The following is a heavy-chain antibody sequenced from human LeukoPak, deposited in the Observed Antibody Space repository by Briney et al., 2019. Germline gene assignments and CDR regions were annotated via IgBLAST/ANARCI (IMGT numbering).Heavy chain of an antibody. J-gene: IGHJ4*02. D-gene: IGHD5-24*01. CDR3: VKDDGRVKGHIGY. Sequence: NPGKSLRLSCAASGFTFTNYGMHWVRQAPGKELEWVAVIWYDGSKKYYADSVKGRFTISRDNSKNRVYMQMNSMRVEDTAVYYCVKDDGRVKGHIGYWGQGTPVTVS. V-gene: IGHV3-33*06. CDR2: IWYDGSKK. CDR1: GFTFTNYG.